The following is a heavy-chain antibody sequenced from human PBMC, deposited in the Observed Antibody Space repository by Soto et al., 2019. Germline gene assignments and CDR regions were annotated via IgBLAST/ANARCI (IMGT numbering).Heavy chain of an antibody. CDR1: GFIFNNYD. D-gene: IGHD3-16*01. CDR3: VKRGRTWGAVDF. J-gene: IGHJ6*01. Sequence: VQLLESGGDLVQPGGSLRLSCVASGFIFNNYDMSWVRQAPGKGLEWVSNIGGTDGDSDDVPWYEDSVKGRFTISRDSSAYTLFLPMGNLRVADSAIYYCVKRGRTWGAVDFWGK. CDR2: IGGTDGDSDDVP. V-gene: IGHV3-23*01.